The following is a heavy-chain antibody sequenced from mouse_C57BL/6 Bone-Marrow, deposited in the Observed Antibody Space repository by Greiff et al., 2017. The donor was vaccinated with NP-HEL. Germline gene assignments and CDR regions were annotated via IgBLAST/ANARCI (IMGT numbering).Heavy chain of an antibody. Sequence: DVQLQESGEGLVKPGGSLKLSCAASGFTFSSYAMSWVRQTPEKRLEWVAYISSGGDYIYYADTVKGRFTISRDNARNTLYLQMSSLKSEDTAMYYCTRRDYYGSSADVWGTGTTVTVSS. D-gene: IGHD1-1*01. CDR2: ISSGGDYI. J-gene: IGHJ1*03. CDR3: TRRDYYGSSADV. CDR1: GFTFSSYA. V-gene: IGHV5S21*01.